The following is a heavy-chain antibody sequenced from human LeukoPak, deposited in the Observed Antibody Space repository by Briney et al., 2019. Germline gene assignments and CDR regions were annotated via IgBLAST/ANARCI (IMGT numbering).Heavy chain of an antibody. CDR3: ARAAYCGGDCHTNFDY. D-gene: IGHD2-21*02. Sequence: AASVKVSCKASGGTFSSYAISWVRQAPGQGLEWMGRIIPISGIANYAQKFQGRVTITADKSTSTAYMELSSLRSEDTAVYYCARAAYCGGDCHTNFDYWGQGTLVTVSS. J-gene: IGHJ4*02. CDR2: IIPISGIA. CDR1: GGTFSSYA. V-gene: IGHV1-69*04.